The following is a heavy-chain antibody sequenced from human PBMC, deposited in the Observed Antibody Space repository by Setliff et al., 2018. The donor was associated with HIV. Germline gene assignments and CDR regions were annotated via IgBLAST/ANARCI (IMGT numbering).Heavy chain of an antibody. V-gene: IGHV3-21*01. D-gene: IGHD3-16*02. CDR3: SRDPYDYVWGSYRPPFDY. CDR2: ISSSSSYT. Sequence: PGGSLRLSCAASGFTFSSYSMNWVRQAPGKGLEWVSSISSSSSYTYYADSVKGRFTISRDNAKNSLYLQMNSLRAEDTAVYYCSRDPYDYVWGSYRPPFDYWGQGTLVTVSS. J-gene: IGHJ4*02. CDR1: GFTFSSYS.